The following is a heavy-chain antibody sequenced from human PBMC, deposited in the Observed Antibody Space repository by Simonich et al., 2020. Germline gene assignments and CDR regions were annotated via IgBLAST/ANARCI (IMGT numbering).Heavy chain of an antibody. CDR2: IKQKGSGK. CDR3: ARDGLGTAYYYYMDV. Sequence: EVQLVESGGGLVQPGGSLRLSCAASGFTFSSYWMSWVRQAPGKGLEWVANIKQKGSGKYYVDSVKGRFTISGYNAKNSPYLQRNSLRAEDTAVYYCARDGLGTAYYYYMDVWGKGTTVTVSS. D-gene: IGHD7-27*01. CDR1: GFTFSSYW. J-gene: IGHJ6*03. V-gene: IGHV3-7*01.